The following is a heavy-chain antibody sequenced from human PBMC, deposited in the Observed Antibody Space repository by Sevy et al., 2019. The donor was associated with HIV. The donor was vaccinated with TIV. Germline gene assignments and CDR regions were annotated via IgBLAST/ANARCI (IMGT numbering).Heavy chain of an antibody. J-gene: IGHJ6*02. V-gene: IGHV3-11*01. D-gene: IGHD3-10*01. Sequence: GGSLRLSCTASGFTLSDYYISWIRQAPGKGLQWISYMSGSDDSGGDDTIYYADAVKGRFTISRGKAKNPLYLQMSSLRVDETAVYYCAEDHVKDCKGRDNYYHAMDVWGRGTTVTVSS. CDR1: GFTLSDYY. CDR3: AEDHVKDCKGRDNYYHAMDV. CDR2: MSGSDDSGGDDTI.